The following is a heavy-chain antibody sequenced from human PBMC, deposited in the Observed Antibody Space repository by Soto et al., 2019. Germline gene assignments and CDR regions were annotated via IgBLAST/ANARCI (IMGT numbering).Heavy chain of an antibody. CDR1: GDSVSSNSAA. CDR3: GRGPEQLVWFDP. Sequence: SPTLSLTCAISGDSVSSNSAAWHWIRQSPSRGLEWLGRTYYRSKWYNDYAVSVKSRITINPDTSKNPFSLQLNSVTPEDTAVYDCGRGPEQLVWFDPWGQGTLVTFSS. CDR2: TYYRSKWYN. D-gene: IGHD6-6*01. J-gene: IGHJ5*02. V-gene: IGHV6-1*01.